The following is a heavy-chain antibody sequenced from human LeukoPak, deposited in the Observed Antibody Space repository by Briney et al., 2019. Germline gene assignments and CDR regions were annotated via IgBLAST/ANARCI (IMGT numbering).Heavy chain of an antibody. D-gene: IGHD2-2*01. CDR1: GFTFSSYA. J-gene: IGHJ4*02. Sequence: PGRSLRLSCAASGFTFSSYAMHWVRQAPGKGLEWVAVISYDGSNKYYADSVKGRFTISRDNSKNTLYLQMNSLRAEDTAVYYCARGGLHVVPAAIGAYWGQGTLVTVSS. CDR2: ISYDGSNK. CDR3: ARGGLHVVPAAIGAY. V-gene: IGHV3-30*04.